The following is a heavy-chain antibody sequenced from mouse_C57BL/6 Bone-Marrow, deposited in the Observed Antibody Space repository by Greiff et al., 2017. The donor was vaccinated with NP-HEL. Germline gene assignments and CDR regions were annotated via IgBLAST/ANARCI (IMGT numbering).Heavy chain of an antibody. CDR3: ARWPWWSPYAMDY. V-gene: IGHV1-78*01. CDR2: IYPRDGST. D-gene: IGHD1-1*02. Sequence: VKLMESDAELVKPGASVKISCKVSGYTFTDHTIHWMKQRPEQGLEWIGYIYPRDGSTKYNEKFKGKATLTADKSSSTAYMQLNSLTSEDSAVYFCARWPWWSPYAMDYWGQGTTLTVSS. J-gene: IGHJ4*01. CDR1: GYTFTDHT.